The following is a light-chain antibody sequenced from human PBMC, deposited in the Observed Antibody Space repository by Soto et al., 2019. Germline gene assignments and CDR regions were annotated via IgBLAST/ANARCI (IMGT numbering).Light chain of an antibody. V-gene: IGLV2-14*01. J-gene: IGLJ7*01. CDR2: EVT. Sequence: QSALTQPASVSGSPGQSITISCTGTSSDVGGFNYVSWYQQHPAKAPKLLIYEVTNRPSGVPDRFFGSKSGTSASLAITGLQAEDEADYYCQSYDRSLSGSVFGGGTQLTVL. CDR1: SSDVGGFNY. CDR3: QSYDRSLSGSV.